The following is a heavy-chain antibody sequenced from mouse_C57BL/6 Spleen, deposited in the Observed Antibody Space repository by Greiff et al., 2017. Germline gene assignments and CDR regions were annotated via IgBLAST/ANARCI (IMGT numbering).Heavy chain of an antibody. Sequence: VQLQQSGPGLVKPSQSLSLTCSVTGYSITSGYYWNWIRQFPGNKLEWMGYISYDGSNNYNPSLKNRISVTRDTSKNQFFLKLNSVTTEDTATYYCAREGDDGYYVNYFDYGGQGTTLTVSS. CDR1: GYSITSGYY. J-gene: IGHJ2*01. CDR3: AREGDDGYYVNYFDY. V-gene: IGHV3-6*01. D-gene: IGHD2-3*01. CDR2: ISYDGSN.